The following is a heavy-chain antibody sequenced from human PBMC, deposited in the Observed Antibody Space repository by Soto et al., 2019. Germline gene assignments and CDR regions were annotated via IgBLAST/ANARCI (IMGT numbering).Heavy chain of an antibody. Sequence: ASVKVSCKASGYTFTSYGISWVRQAPPQRLEWMGWISAYNGNTNYAQKLQGRVTMTTDTSTSTAYMELRSLRSDDTAVYYCARDSHCSSTSCYVSWFHPWGQGTLVTVSS. CDR1: GYTFTSYG. CDR3: ARDSHCSSTSCYVSWFHP. D-gene: IGHD2-2*01. CDR2: ISAYNGNT. V-gene: IGHV1-18*01. J-gene: IGHJ5*02.